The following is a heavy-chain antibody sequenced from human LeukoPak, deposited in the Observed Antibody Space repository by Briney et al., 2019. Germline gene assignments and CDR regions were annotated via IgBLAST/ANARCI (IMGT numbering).Heavy chain of an antibody. CDR1: GFTFSSYA. Sequence: GGSLRLSCAASGFTFSSYAMSWVRQAPGKGLEWVSAISGSGGSTYYADSVKGRFTISRDNSKNTLYLQMNSLRAEDTAVYYCAKGESGWYEFLYFDFWGRGTLVTVSS. D-gene: IGHD6-19*01. V-gene: IGHV3-23*01. CDR2: ISGSGGST. J-gene: IGHJ2*01. CDR3: AKGESGWYEFLYFDF.